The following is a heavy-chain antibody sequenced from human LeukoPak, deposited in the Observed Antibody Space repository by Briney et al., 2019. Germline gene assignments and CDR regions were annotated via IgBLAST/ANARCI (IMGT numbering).Heavy chain of an antibody. V-gene: IGHV4-59*01. Sequence: SETLSLTCSVSGGSIGTYYWSWIRQPPGKGLEWIGYIYYSGSTRHNPSLKGRVTISADTSKNQFSLKLNSVTAADTAVYYCARDGKRTFMITSGGARPYYFDYWGQGTLVTVSS. CDR2: IYYSGST. CDR1: GGSIGTYY. J-gene: IGHJ4*02. CDR3: ARDGKRTFMITSGGARPYYFDY. D-gene: IGHD3-16*01.